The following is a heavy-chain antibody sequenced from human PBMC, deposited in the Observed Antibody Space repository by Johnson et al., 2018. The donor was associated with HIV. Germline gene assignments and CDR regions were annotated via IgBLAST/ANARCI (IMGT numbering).Heavy chain of an antibody. CDR3: ARKGMRRSIAAAGADAFDI. J-gene: IGHJ3*02. V-gene: IGHV3-13*01. Sequence: VQLVESGGGVVQPGGSLTLSCAASGFTFSNSDMPWVRQPTGQGLEWVSGMGTAGDRNYADPVNGRFPVSRENAKHSLYLQMNCLRAGDTAVYYCARKGMRRSIAAAGADAFDIGGQGTMVTVSS. D-gene: IGHD6-13*01. CDR2: MGTAGDR. CDR1: GFTFSNSD.